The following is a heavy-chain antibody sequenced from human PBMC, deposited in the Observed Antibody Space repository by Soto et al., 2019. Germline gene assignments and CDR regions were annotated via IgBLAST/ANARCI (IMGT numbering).Heavy chain of an antibody. J-gene: IGHJ4*02. CDR2: IRSSGGST. D-gene: IGHD2-15*01. V-gene: IGHV3-23*01. CDR1: GFTFSSYD. Sequence: GGSLRLSCAASGFTFSSYDMSWVRQAPGKGLEWVSAIRSSGGSTYYTDSVKGRFTISRDNSRNTLYLQMNSLRAEDTAVYYCASRPYCSGGSCFDYWGQGTLVTVSS. CDR3: ASRPYCSGGSCFDY.